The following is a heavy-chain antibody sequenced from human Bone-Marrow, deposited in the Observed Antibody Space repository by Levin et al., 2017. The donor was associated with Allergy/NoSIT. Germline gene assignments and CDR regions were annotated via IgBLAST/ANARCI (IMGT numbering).Heavy chain of an antibody. CDR2: ISAYNGDT. D-gene: IGHD3-16*01. CDR3: ARDKMITIVGEILGTFDI. J-gene: IGHJ3*02. V-gene: IGHV1-18*01. Sequence: ASVKVSCKTSGYTFTSFGFSWVRQAPGQGLEWMGWISAYNGDTKYAQKVKGRVTMTADTSTSTVYMELRSLRSDDTGVYYCARDKMITIVGEILGTFDIWGQGTMVTVSS. CDR1: GYTFTSFG.